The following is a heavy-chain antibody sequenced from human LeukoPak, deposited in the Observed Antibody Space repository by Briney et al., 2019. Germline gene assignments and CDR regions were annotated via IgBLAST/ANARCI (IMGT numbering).Heavy chain of an antibody. V-gene: IGHV3-30*18. CDR3: AKLYDYVWGSYLPGAFDI. CDR1: GFTFSSYG. J-gene: IGHJ3*02. CDR2: ISYDGSNK. D-gene: IGHD3-16*02. Sequence: PGGSLRLSCAASGFTFSSYGMHWVRQAPGKGLEWVAVISYDGSNKYYADSVKGRFTISRDNSKNTLYLQMNSLRAEDTAVYYCAKLYDYVWGSYLPGAFDIWGQGTMVTASS.